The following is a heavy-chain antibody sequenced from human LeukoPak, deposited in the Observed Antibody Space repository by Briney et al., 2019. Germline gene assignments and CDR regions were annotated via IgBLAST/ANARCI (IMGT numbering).Heavy chain of an antibody. CDR3: ARASSGTYYYFDY. J-gene: IGHJ4*02. CDR1: GGSISSYY. CDR2: IYYSGST. Sequence: SETLSLTCTVSGGSISSYYWSWIRQPPGKGLEWIGYIYYSGSTNYNPSLKSRVTMSVDTSKNQFSLKLSSVTAADTAVYYCARASSGTYYYFDYWGQGTLVTVSS. V-gene: IGHV4-59*12. D-gene: IGHD1-26*01.